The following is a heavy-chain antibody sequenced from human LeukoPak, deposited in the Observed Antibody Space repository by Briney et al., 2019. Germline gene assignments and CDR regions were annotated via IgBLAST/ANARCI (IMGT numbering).Heavy chain of an antibody. V-gene: IGHV1-18*01. CDR2: ISAYNGNA. D-gene: IGHD3-22*01. Sequence: ASVKVSCKASGYSFTNYGFNWVRQAPGQGLEWMGWISAYNGNANYAQRLQGRVTMTTDTYTTTAYMELRSLRSDDTAVYYCARDSSGYPRDASDYWGQGPLVTVSS. CDR1: GYSFTNYG. J-gene: IGHJ4*02. CDR3: ARDSSGYPRDASDY.